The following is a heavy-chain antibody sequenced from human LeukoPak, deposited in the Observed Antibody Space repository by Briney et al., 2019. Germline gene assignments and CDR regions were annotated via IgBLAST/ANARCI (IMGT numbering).Heavy chain of an antibody. J-gene: IGHJ3*02. D-gene: IGHD3-3*01. CDR1: GFTFSTYA. Sequence: GGSLRLSCAASGFTFSTYAMSWVRQAPGKGLEWVSAISGSGGSTYYADSVKGRFTISRDNSKNTLYLQMNSLRAEDTAVYYCASFTIFGVVISYDAFDIWGQGTMVTVSS. CDR2: ISGSGGST. V-gene: IGHV3-23*01. CDR3: ASFTIFGVVISYDAFDI.